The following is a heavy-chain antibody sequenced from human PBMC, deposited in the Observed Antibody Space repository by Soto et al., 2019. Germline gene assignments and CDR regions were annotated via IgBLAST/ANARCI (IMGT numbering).Heavy chain of an antibody. J-gene: IGHJ5*02. D-gene: IGHD2-21*01. CDR1: GFIFSHAW. CDR3: AAVLSQPYDRYNWFDP. CDR2: VKNNGGAT. Sequence: EVQLVESGGDLVKPGGSLRLSCAASGFIFSHAWFHWVRQPPGKGLELVGRVKNNGGATDYAPSEKGRLIISRDDCKDMMYLQMSILRTEDTAMYYCAAVLSQPYDRYNWFDPWGQGPRVIVSS. V-gene: IGHV3-15*07.